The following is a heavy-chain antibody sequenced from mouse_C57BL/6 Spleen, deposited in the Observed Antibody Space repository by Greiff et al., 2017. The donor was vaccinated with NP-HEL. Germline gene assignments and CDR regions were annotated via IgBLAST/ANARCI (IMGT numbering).Heavy chain of an antibody. V-gene: IGHV5-17*01. CDR2: ISSGSSTI. Sequence: EVQWVESGGGLVKPGGSLKLSCAASGFTFSDYGMHWVRQAPEKGLEWVAYISSGSSTIYYADTVKGRFTISRDNAKNTLFMQMTSLRSEDTAMYYCARPITTVVATPFDYWGQGTTLTVSS. J-gene: IGHJ2*01. CDR3: ARPITTVVATPFDY. CDR1: GFTFSDYG. D-gene: IGHD1-1*01.